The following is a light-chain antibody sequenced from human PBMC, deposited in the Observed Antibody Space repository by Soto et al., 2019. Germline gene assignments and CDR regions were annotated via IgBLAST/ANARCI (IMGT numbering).Light chain of an antibody. V-gene: IGKV3-20*01. Sequence: EVVLTQSPGTLSLSPGERVTILCLASQSVSSTSLAWYQQKPGQTPRLLIYGAYSRATGTPDRISGGGSGTHFTLTISRLEPEDFAVYYCQHYVTSSITFGQGTRLEIK. CDR2: GAY. CDR3: QHYVTSSIT. CDR1: QSVSSTS. J-gene: IGKJ5*01.